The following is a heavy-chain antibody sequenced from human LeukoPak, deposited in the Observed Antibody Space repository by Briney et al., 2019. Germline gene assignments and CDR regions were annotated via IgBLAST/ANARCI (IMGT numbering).Heavy chain of an antibody. D-gene: IGHD2/OR15-2a*01. J-gene: IGHJ4*02. CDR2: VYSIGST. V-gene: IGHV4-39*01. CDR1: GGSISGDDY. Sequence: SETLSLTFTVSGGSISGDDYWAWIRQPPGKGLVWVRSVYSIGSTYYNPSLKSRVSMSLDTSKNQFSLRLSSVTAADTVVYFCGRLLGGAKTDYFASWGQGTLVTVSS. CDR3: GRLLGGAKTDYFAS.